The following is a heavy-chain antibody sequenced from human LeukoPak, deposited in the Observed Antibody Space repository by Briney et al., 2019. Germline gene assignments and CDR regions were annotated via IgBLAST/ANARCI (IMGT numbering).Heavy chain of an antibody. J-gene: IGHJ6*03. CDR3: AKDGFYYDSKHYYMDV. CDR1: GFTFSSYG. Sequence: PGGSLRLSCAASGFTFSSYGMHWVRQAPGKGLEWVAVISYDGSNKYYADSAKGRLTISRDNSKNTLYLQMNSLRAEDTAVYYCAKDGFYYDSKHYYMDVWGKGTTVTVSS. CDR2: ISYDGSNK. V-gene: IGHV3-30*18. D-gene: IGHD3-22*01.